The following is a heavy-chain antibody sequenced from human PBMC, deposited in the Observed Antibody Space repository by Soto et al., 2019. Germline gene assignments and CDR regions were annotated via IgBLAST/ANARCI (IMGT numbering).Heavy chain of an antibody. CDR2: IYYSGST. CDR3: ARGTVFGGNYYYGMDV. D-gene: IGHD3-3*01. J-gene: IGHJ6*02. V-gene: IGHV4-59*12. Sequence: TLSLTCTVSGGSISSYYWSWIRQPPGKGLEWIGYIYYSGSTNYNPSLKSRVTISVDTSKNQFSLKLSSVTAADTAVYYCARGTVFGGNYYYGMDVWGQGTTVTVSS. CDR1: GGSISSYY.